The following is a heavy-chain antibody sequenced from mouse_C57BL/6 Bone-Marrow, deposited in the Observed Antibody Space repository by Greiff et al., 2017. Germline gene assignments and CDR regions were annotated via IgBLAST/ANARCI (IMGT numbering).Heavy chain of an antibody. J-gene: IGHJ1*03. V-gene: IGHV1-81*01. Sequence: VQLQESGAELARPGASVKLSCKASGYTFTSYGISWVKQRTGQGLKWIGEIYPRSGNTYYNEKFKGKATLTADKSSSTAYMELRSLTSEDSAVYFCARSKDYYGSRYFDVWGTGTTVTVSS. CDR2: IYPRSGNT. CDR1: GYTFTSYG. CDR3: ARSKDYYGSRYFDV. D-gene: IGHD1-1*01.